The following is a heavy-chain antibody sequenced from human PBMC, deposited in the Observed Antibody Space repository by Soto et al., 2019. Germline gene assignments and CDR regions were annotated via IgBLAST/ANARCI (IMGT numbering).Heavy chain of an antibody. CDR3: SKDGSASPFDY. CDR2: IKRDGSEQ. V-gene: IGHV3-7*01. CDR1: EFTFNNYW. J-gene: IGHJ4*02. Sequence: EVQLVESGGGLVQPGGSLRLSCAASEFTFNNYWMNWVRQAPGKGLEWVANIKRDGSEQHYVDSVKGRFTISRDNAKNSLYLQMNSLRAEDTAVYYCSKDGSASPFDYWGQGALVTVS.